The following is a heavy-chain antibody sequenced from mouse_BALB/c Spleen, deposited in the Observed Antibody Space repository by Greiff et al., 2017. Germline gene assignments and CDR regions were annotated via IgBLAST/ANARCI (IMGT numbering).Heavy chain of an antibody. V-gene: IGHV5-9-4*01. D-gene: IGHD2-14*01. CDR3: ARDYRDYYAMDY. Sequence: EVQRVESGGGLVKPGGSLKLSCAASGFTFSSYAMSWVRQSPEKRLEWVAEISSGGSYTYYPDTVTGRFTISRDNAKNTLYLEMSSLRSEDTAMYYCARDYRDYYAMDYWGQGTSVTVSS. J-gene: IGHJ4*01. CDR1: GFTFSSYA. CDR2: ISSGGSYT.